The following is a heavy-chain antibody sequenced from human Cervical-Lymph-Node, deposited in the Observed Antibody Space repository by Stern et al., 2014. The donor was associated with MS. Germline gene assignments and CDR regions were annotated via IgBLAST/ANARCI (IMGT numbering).Heavy chain of an antibody. CDR2: IYPGDSDT. Sequence: EVQLVESGAEVKKLGASLKISCKASGYSFISDWIGWVRQVPGKGLEWMGYIYPGDSDTRYSPSFQGLVTISADKSITTAYLQWNSLKASDTALYYCVRGGSGQLVGPFQHWGQGTLLSVTS. J-gene: IGHJ1*01. CDR3: VRGGSGQLVGPFQH. CDR1: GYSFISDW. V-gene: IGHV5-51*03. D-gene: IGHD6-6*01.